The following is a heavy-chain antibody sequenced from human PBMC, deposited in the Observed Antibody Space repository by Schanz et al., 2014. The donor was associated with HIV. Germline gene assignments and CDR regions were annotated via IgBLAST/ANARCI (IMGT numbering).Heavy chain of an antibody. V-gene: IGHV1-69*01. D-gene: IGHD5-18*01. J-gene: IGHJ3*02. CDR3: ASGRFDTVIWWGDAFLI. CDR1: GGTFSNYA. Sequence: QVPLVQSGAEVKKPGSSVKVSCKASGGTFSNYAISWVRQAPGQGLEWMGGIIPFFGTANYAQTLQGRVTITADESTSTAYMELSSLRSEDTAVYYCASGRFDTVIWWGDAFLIWGRGTMVTVSS. CDR2: IIPFFGTA.